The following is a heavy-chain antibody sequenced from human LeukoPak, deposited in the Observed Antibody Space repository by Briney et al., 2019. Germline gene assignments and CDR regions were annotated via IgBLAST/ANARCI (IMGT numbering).Heavy chain of an antibody. D-gene: IGHD6-13*01. CDR2: IRQDGDTK. V-gene: IGHV3-7*03. CDR1: GFPFNAYW. CDR3: ARSLPYGTTWYGRSDF. J-gene: IGHJ4*02. Sequence: GGSLRLSCAAPGFPFNAYWMTWVRQAPGKGLEWVANIRQDGDTKYYVDSVKGRFTISRDNAMNSLYLQMNSLRAEDTAIYYCARSLPYGTTWYGRSDFWGQGTLVTVSS.